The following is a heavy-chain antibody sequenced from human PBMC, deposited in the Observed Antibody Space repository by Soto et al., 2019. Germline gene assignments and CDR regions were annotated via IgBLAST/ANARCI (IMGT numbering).Heavy chain of an antibody. CDR2: IYYSGST. J-gene: IGHJ6*02. CDR1: GGSISSGDYY. CDR3: ATDFTDSSGTTLGMDV. V-gene: IGHV4-30-4*01. Sequence: SETLSLTCTVSGGSISSGDYYWSWIRQPPGKGLEWIGYIYYSGSTYYNPSLKSRVTISVDTSKSQFSLKLSSVTAADTAVYYCATDFTDSSGTTLGMDVWGQGTTVTVSS. D-gene: IGHD6-19*01.